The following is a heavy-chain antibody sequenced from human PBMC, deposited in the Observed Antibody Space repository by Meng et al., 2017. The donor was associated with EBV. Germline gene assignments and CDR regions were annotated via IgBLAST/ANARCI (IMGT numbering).Heavy chain of an antibody. Sequence: VLLVQSVDEVKKPGASVKVSCKASGYAFTSYILHWVRQAPGQMLEWMGWINVGVGYTKYSQKFQGRVTISSDTSATTGYMELSSLRSEDTAVYYCVRGPPVGVPGPGDYWGQGTLVTVSS. J-gene: IGHJ4*02. V-gene: IGHV1-3*01. CDR1: GYAFTSYI. CDR3: VRGPPVGVPGPGDY. CDR2: INVGVGYT. D-gene: IGHD2-21*01.